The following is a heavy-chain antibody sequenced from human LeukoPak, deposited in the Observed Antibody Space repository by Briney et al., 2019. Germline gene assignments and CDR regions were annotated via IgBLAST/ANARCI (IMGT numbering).Heavy chain of an antibody. CDR3: ARRASGSYSNFDY. D-gene: IGHD3-10*01. J-gene: IGHJ4*02. CDR2: MHYSGST. V-gene: IGHV4-59*05. CDR1: GGSISSYY. Sequence: SETLSLTCTVSGGSISSYYWSWIRQPPGKGLEWIGSMHYSGSTYYNPSLKSRVTISIDTSKNQFSLKLSSVTAADTAVYYCARRASGSYSNFDYWGQGTLVTVSS.